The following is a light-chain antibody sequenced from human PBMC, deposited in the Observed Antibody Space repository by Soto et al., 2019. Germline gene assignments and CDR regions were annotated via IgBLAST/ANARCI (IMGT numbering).Light chain of an antibody. CDR1: QSVSSSY. V-gene: IGKV3D-20*02. CDR3: QQRYHWPIT. CDR2: GAS. Sequence: EIVLTQSPGTLSLSPGERATLSCRASQSVSSSYLAWYQQKPGQAPRLLIYGASNRATGIPARVSVRGSGRDFTLTISSLEPEDVSVYYGQQRYHWPITFGQGTRLEIK. J-gene: IGKJ5*01.